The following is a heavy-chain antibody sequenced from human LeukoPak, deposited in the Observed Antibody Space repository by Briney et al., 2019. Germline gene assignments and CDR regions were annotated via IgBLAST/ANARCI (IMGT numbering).Heavy chain of an antibody. CDR1: GFTFSSYE. CDR3: VRVSNGWFYFDY. D-gene: IGHD6-19*01. J-gene: IGHJ4*02. V-gene: IGHV3-48*03. Sequence: PGGSLRLSCAASGFTFSSYEMNWVRQAPGKGLEWVSYISSSGTTIYYTDSVKGRFTISRDNAKNSLFLQMNSLRAEDTAVYYCVRVSNGWFYFDYWGQGTLVTVSS. CDR2: ISSSGTTI.